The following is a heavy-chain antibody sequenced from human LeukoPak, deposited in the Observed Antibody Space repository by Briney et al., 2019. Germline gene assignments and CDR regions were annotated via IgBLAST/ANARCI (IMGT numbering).Heavy chain of an antibody. CDR1: GFTFSSYA. V-gene: IGHV3-23*01. D-gene: IGHD3-22*01. Sequence: PGGSLRLSCAASGFTFSSYAMSWVRQAPGKGLEWVSAISGSGGSTYYADSVKGRFTISRDNSKNTLYLQMNSLRAEDTAVYYCARDKLNYYDSSGTLDYWGQGTLVTVSS. CDR3: ARDKLNYYDSSGTLDY. CDR2: ISGSGGST. J-gene: IGHJ4*02.